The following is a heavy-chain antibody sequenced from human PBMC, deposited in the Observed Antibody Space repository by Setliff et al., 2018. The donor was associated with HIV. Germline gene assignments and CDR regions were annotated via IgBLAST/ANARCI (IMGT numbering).Heavy chain of an antibody. CDR3: ARASPAPRAYGSGSYLAW. D-gene: IGHD3-10*01. CDR2: ISPNSDVT. J-gene: IGHJ4*02. Sequence: GASVKVSCKASGFTFSAYYIHWVRQAPGQGLEWMGRISPNSDVTNYAQKRQGRVTMTTDTSTSTAYMELRSLRSDDTAVYYCARASPAPRAYGSGSYLAWWGLGTLVTVSS. CDR1: GFTFSAYY. V-gene: IGHV1-2*06.